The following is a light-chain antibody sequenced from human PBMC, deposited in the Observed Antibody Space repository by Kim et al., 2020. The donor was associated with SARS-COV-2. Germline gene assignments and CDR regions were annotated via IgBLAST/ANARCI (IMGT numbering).Light chain of an antibody. CDR2: YDH. CDR3: QGWDRNSDPVV. CDR1: NIGTKN. J-gene: IGLJ2*01. V-gene: IGLV3-21*04. Sequence: SYELTQPPSVSVAPGQTARITCGGNNIGTKNVHWYRQKAGQAPVLVIYYDHDRPSGIPERFSGSNSGNTATLTISRVEAEDEADYYCQGWDRNSDPVVFG.